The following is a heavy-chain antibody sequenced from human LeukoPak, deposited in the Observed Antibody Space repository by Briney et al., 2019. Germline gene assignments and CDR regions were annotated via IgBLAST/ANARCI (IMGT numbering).Heavy chain of an antibody. V-gene: IGHV3-23*01. J-gene: IGHJ4*02. CDR2: ITGSGGRT. D-gene: IGHD3-22*01. CDR3: ARDSHYYDSSGYYLKADY. CDR1: GFTFSSYA. Sequence: GGSLRLSCAASGFTFSSYAMNWVRQAPGKGLEWVSAITGSGGRTYYADSVKGRFTISRDNAKNSLYLKMNSLRAEDTALYYCARDSHYYDSSGYYLKADYWGQGTLVTVSS.